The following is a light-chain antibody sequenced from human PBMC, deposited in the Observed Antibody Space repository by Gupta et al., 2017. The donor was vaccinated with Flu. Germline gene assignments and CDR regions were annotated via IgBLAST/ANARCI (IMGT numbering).Light chain of an antibody. Sequence: ATLSVSLGERVTVSCRASQSISNNLAWYQQKPGQPPRLLNYSAYTRATGIPARFSGNGSGTEFTLTIGSLRSEDFAVYYCQHYSDGPRRTFGGGTKVEIK. CDR2: SAY. CDR3: QHYSDGPRRT. J-gene: IGKJ4*02. V-gene: IGKV3-15*01. CDR1: QSISNN.